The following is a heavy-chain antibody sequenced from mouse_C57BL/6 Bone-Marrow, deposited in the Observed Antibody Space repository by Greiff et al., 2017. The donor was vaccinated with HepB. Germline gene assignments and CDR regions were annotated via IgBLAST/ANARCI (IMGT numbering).Heavy chain of an antibody. D-gene: IGHD2-5*01. J-gene: IGHJ4*01. CDR1: GFTFSDAW. V-gene: IGHV6-6*01. CDR3: TRRNSNLYAMDY. CDR2: IRNKANNHAT. Sequence: EVKLMESGGGLVQPGGSMKLSCAASGFTFSDAWMDWVRQSPEKGLEWVAEIRNKANNHATYYAESVKGRFTISRDDSKSSVYLQMNSLRAEDTGIYYCTRRNSNLYAMDYWGQGTSVTVSS.